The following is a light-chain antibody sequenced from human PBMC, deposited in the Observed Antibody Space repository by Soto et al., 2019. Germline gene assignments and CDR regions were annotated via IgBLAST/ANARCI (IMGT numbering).Light chain of an antibody. CDR3: QRYDSLPPT. CDR1: HEIKMF. CDR2: DAS. J-gene: IGKJ5*01. V-gene: IGKV1-33*01. Sequence: DIQMTQYPSSLSASVGDRVTITCQASHEIKMFLNWYQEKPGKAPKLLIYDASNLQTGVPSRFSGSGSGTHFTFTITSLQPEDVATYYCQRYDSLPPTFGQGTRLDIK.